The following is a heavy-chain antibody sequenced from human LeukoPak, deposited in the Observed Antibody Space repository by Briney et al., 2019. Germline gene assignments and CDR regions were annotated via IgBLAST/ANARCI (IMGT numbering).Heavy chain of an antibody. CDR1: GFTFSSYW. CDR3: ARPGSLGATKTPPSY. Sequence: PGGSLRLSCAASGFTFSSYWMNWARQAPGKGLEWVASINHNGNVNYYVDSVKGRFTISRDNAKNSLYLQMNSLRAEDTAAYYCARPGSLGATKTPPSYWGQGTLVTVSS. J-gene: IGHJ4*02. D-gene: IGHD1-26*01. V-gene: IGHV3-7*03. CDR2: INHNGNVN.